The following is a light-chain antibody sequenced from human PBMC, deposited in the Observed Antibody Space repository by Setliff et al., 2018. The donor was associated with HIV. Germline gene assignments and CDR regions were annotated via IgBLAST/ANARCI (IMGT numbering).Light chain of an antibody. CDR3: SSFRTSRKLV. CDR2: DVT. V-gene: IGLV2-14*01. J-gene: IGLJ1*01. CDR1: SSDVGLYNF. Sequence: QSALPQPASVSGSPGQSITISCTGTSSDVGLYNFVSWYQQHPGKVPKLIIYDVTNRPSGISHRFSGAKSGNTASLTISGLQADDEADYYCSSFRTSRKLVFGTGTKVT.